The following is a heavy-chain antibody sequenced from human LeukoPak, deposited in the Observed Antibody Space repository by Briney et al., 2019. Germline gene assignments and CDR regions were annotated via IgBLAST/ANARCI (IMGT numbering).Heavy chain of an antibody. Sequence: SETLSLTCTASGGSISSGDYYWSWIRQHPGKGLEWIGNIYYSGSTYYNPSLKSRVTISVDTSKSQFSLKLSSVTAADTAVYYCAREGYDSSYYWGQGTLVTVSS. CDR2: IYYSGST. CDR1: GGSISSGDYY. CDR3: AREGYDSSYY. D-gene: IGHD3-22*01. V-gene: IGHV4-31*03. J-gene: IGHJ4*02.